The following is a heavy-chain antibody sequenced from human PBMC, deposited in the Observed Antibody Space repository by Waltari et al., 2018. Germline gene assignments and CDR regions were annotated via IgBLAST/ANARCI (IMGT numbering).Heavy chain of an antibody. J-gene: IGHJ4*02. V-gene: IGHV4-34*01. Sequence: QVQLQPWGAGLLKPSETLSLTCGYYGESFNNYYWIWVRQPPGKGLEWIGETDHRGATKYNPSLASRVTISLDTSKSQFSLSLRSVIAADAAMYYCARHRRGSNGIDYWGQGTLVTVSS. CDR2: TDHRGAT. CDR3: ARHRRGSNGIDY. D-gene: IGHD7-27*01. CDR1: GESFNNYY.